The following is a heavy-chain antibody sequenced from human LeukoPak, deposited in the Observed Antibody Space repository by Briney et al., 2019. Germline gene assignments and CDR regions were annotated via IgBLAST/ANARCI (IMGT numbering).Heavy chain of an antibody. D-gene: IGHD2-15*01. Sequence: GESLKISCKASGYTFTTSWIGWVRPMPGKGLEYMGIIYPGDSDTRYSPSFQGQVTISADKSISTAYMQWNSLKASDTAMYYCARLGYCSSGGCFSRGYFQDWGQGTLVTVSS. J-gene: IGHJ1*01. CDR2: IYPGDSDT. CDR3: ARLGYCSSGGCFSRGYFQD. CDR1: GYTFTTSW. V-gene: IGHV5-51*01.